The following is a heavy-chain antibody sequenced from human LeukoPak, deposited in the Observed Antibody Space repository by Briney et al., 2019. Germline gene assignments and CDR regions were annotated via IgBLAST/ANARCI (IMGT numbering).Heavy chain of an antibody. V-gene: IGHV4-39*07. Sequence: PSETLSLTCTVSGGSISSSSYYWGWIRQPPGKGLEWVGSIYYSGSTYYNPSLKSRVTISVDTSKNQFSLKLSSVTAADTAVYYCARQYYYDTSGYPGAFDIWGQGTMVTVSS. CDR2: IYYSGST. CDR1: GGSISSSSYY. J-gene: IGHJ3*02. D-gene: IGHD3-22*01. CDR3: ARQYYYDTSGYPGAFDI.